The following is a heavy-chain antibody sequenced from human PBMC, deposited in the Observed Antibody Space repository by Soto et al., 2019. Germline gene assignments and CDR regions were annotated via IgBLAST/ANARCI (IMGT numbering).Heavy chain of an antibody. CDR3: ARTTAVPNTLRSRYFFDY. D-gene: IGHD4-17*01. V-gene: IGHV4-61*01. CDR1: GGSVSSETHF. CDR2: VYYSGTT. Sequence: PSETLSLTCAVFGGSVSSETHFWSWIRQPPGKRLEWIGYVYYSGTTNYNPSLKSRVTISVDLSKNQFSLRLSSVTTADTALYYCARTTAVPNTLRSRYFFDYWGQGTLVTVSS. J-gene: IGHJ4*02.